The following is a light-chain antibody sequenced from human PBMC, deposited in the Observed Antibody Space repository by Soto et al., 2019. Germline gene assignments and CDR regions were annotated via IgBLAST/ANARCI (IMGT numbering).Light chain of an antibody. V-gene: IGLV2-14*01. Sequence: QSALTQPASVSGSPGQSITISCTGTSSDVGAYHYVSWYQRHPGKAPKLMIYDVTIRPSGVSNRFSGSKSGNTASLTISGLPAEDEADYYCTSYTSRSTWVFGGGTKVNVL. CDR3: TSYTSRSTWV. CDR2: DVT. CDR1: SSDVGAYHY. J-gene: IGLJ3*02.